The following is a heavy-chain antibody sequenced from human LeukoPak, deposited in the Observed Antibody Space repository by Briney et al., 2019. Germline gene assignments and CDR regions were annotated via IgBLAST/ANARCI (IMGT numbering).Heavy chain of an antibody. Sequence: GGSLRLSCAASGFTFSTYWMSWVRQAPGKGLEWVADIKQDGSDKFYVDSVKGRFTISRDNAKNSMYLQMNSLRAEDTAVYYCARVLPVASRDYWGQGTLVTVSS. D-gene: IGHD2-2*01. CDR2: IKQDGSDK. V-gene: IGHV3-7*01. CDR1: GFTFSTYW. CDR3: ARVLPVASRDY. J-gene: IGHJ4*02.